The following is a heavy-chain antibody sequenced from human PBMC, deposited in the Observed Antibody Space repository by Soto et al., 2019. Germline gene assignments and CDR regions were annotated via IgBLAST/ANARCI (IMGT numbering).Heavy chain of an antibody. Sequence: SVKVSCKASGYTFTSYGISWVRQAPGQGLEWMGGIIPIFGTANYAQKFQGRVTITADESTSTAYMELSSLRSEDTAVYYCARSLVVVVIEDAFDIWGQGTMVTVSS. D-gene: IGHD3-22*01. CDR1: GYTFTSYG. CDR2: IIPIFGTA. V-gene: IGHV1-69*13. CDR3: ARSLVVVVIEDAFDI. J-gene: IGHJ3*02.